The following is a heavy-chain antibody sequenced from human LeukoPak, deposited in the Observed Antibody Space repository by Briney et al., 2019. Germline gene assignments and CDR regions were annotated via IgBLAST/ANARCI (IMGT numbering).Heavy chain of an antibody. J-gene: IGHJ4*02. Sequence: PGGSLRLSCAASGFSFKNVWMSWVRQAPGKGLEWVGRIKSKTHGGTTDYAAAVKGRFTISRDDSKGTLYLQMNSLKTEDKALYYCTTWNYDILTGYSIWGQGTLVTVSS. CDR2: IKSKTHGGTT. CDR3: TTWNYDILTGYSI. CDR1: GFSFKNVW. D-gene: IGHD3-9*01. V-gene: IGHV3-15*01.